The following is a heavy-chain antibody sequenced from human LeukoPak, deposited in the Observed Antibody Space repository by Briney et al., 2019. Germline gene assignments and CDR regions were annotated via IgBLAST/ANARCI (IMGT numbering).Heavy chain of an antibody. D-gene: IGHD3-10*01. J-gene: IGHJ3*02. CDR1: GGSMSSFY. Sequence: SETLSLTCTVSGGSMSSFYWSWIRQPPGKGLECIGYTSYSGSANYNPSLKSRVTISLDTSKNQFSLKLSSVTAVDTAMYYCARYVITMVRGVDAFDIWGQGTMVTVSS. V-gene: IGHV4-59*01. CDR2: TSYSGSA. CDR3: ARYVITMVRGVDAFDI.